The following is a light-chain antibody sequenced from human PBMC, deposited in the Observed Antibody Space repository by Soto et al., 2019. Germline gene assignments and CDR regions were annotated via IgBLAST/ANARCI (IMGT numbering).Light chain of an antibody. CDR2: SAS. V-gene: IGKV1-9*01. J-gene: IGKJ2*01. Sequence: QLTQSPSSPSASIGDRVTITCRASQDITNYLAWYQQQPGKAPKLLVYSASTLHSGVPTRFSGSGSGTEFILTIGRLQPEDFATYYCHHLAGTFGQGTKLEMK. CDR1: QDITNY. CDR3: HHLAGT.